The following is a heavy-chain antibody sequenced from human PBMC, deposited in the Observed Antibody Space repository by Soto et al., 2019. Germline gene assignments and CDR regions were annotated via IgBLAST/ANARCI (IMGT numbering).Heavy chain of an antibody. V-gene: IGHV4-59*01. D-gene: IGHD6-13*01. J-gene: IGHJ6*02. Sequence: QVQLQESGPGLVKPSETLSLTCTVSGGSISSYYWSWIRQPPGKGLEWIGYIYYYGSTNYNPSLKSRVTISVDTSNNQFSLKLSSVTAADTAVYYCASSNIAAAGFYYYGMDVWGRGTTVTVSS. CDR2: IYYYGST. CDR3: ASSNIAAAGFYYYGMDV. CDR1: GGSISSYY.